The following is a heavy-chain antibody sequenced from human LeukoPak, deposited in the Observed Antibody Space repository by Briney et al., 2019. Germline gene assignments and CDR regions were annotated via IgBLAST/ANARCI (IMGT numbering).Heavy chain of an antibody. V-gene: IGHV1-2*02. CDR2: INPNSGGT. D-gene: IGHD3-9*01. CDR3: ASPRVNYDILTGYYLDAFDI. CDR1: GYTFTTYG. J-gene: IGHJ3*02. Sequence: GASVKVSCKASGYTFTTYGISWVRQAPGQGLEWMGWINPNSGGTNYAQKFQGRVTMTRDTSISTAYMELSRLRSDDTAVYYCASPRVNYDILTGYYLDAFDIWGQGTMVTVSS.